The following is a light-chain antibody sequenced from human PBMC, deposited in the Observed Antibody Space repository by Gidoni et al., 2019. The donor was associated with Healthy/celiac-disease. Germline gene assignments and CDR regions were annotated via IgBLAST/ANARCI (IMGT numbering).Light chain of an antibody. V-gene: IGKV3-15*01. J-gene: IGKJ2*01. CDR1: QSVSSN. CDR3: QQYNNWPPMYT. CDR2: GAS. Sequence: EIVMPQSPATLSVSPGERATLSCRASQSVSSNLAWYQQKPGQAPRLLIYGASTRATGIPARFSGSGSGTEFTHTISSLQSEDFAVYYCQQYNNWPPMYTFGQGTKLEIK.